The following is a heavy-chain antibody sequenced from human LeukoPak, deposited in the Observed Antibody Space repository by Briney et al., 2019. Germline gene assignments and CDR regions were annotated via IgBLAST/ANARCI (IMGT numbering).Heavy chain of an antibody. V-gene: IGHV3-33*01. CDR3: ARDSYSSNWVYYFDY. Sequence: QPGRSLRLSCAASGFTFSSYGMHWVRQAPGKGLEWVAVIWYDGSNKYYADSVKGRFTISRDNSKNTLYLQMNSLRAEDTAVYYCARDSYSSNWVYYFDYWGQGTLVTVSS. J-gene: IGHJ4*02. CDR2: IWYDGSNK. CDR1: GFTFSSYG. D-gene: IGHD6-13*01.